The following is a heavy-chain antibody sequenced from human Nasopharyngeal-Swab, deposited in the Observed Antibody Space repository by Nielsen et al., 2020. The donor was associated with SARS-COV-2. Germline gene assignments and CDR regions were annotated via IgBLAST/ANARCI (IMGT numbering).Heavy chain of an antibody. CDR3: VKVLRGKYAFEI. V-gene: IGHV3-64D*06. CDR1: GFTFSIYA. J-gene: IGHJ3*02. CDR2: INDYEDRL. D-gene: IGHD3-16*01. Sequence: GESLKISCSASGFTFSIYAMHWVRQAPGKGLEYVSTINDYEDRLYYADSVKGRFTISRDNSKNTLYLQMSSLRAEDTALYWCVKVLRGKYAFEIWGQGTMVTVSS.